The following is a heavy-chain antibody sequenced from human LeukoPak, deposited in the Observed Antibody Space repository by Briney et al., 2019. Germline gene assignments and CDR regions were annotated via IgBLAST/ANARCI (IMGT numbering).Heavy chain of an antibody. CDR1: GDSVSSNSIT. CDR3: ARRLTQYDCFDP. J-gene: IGHJ5*02. V-gene: IGHV6-1*01. D-gene: IGHD2-2*01. Sequence: SQTLSLTCAISGDSVSSNSITWNWIRQSPSRGLEWLGRTYYRSTWYNDYAVSVRGRITVNPDTSKNQFSLHLNSVTPEDTAVYYCARRLTQYDCFDPWGQGILVTVSS. CDR2: TYYRSTWYN.